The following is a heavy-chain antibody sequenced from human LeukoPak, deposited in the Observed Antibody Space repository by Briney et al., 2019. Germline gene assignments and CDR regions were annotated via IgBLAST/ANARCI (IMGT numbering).Heavy chain of an antibody. Sequence: GRTLRLLCSASGFNFRSYAMHWVRQAPGKGLEVVALIAYDGSNKSYGDSVKGRFTISRDNSKNTLYLQMSSLRGEDTAVYYCARDPSVGVVPSMTDYWGQGTLVTVSS. V-gene: IGHV3-30*15. J-gene: IGHJ4*02. CDR2: IAYDGSNK. D-gene: IGHD3-3*01. CDR1: GFNFRSYA. CDR3: ARDPSVGVVPSMTDY.